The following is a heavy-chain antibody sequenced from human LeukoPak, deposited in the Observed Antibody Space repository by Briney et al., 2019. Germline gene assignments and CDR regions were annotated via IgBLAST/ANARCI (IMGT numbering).Heavy chain of an antibody. CDR1: GFTFSSYA. CDR2: ISSSSGAI. CDR3: AQKGGTDH. D-gene: IGHD2-15*01. Sequence: GGSLRLSCAASGFTFSSYAMNWVRQAPGKGLEWISYISSSSGAIYYADSVKGRFAISRDNAKNSLYLQMSSLRDEDTAIYYCAQKGGTDHWGQGTLVTVSS. J-gene: IGHJ4*02. V-gene: IGHV3-48*02.